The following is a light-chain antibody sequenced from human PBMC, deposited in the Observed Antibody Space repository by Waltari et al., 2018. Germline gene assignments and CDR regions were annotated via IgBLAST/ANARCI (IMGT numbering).Light chain of an antibody. V-gene: IGKV3-20*01. Sequence: EIVLTQSPGSLSSSPGERVTLSCRASQSVSRALAWYQQKPGQAPRLLIFGAANMATGIPDRCSGSGSETDFSLTISRLEPEDFAVYYCQHYVRLPATFGRGTKVEIK. CDR1: QSVSRA. J-gene: IGKJ1*01. CDR2: GAA. CDR3: QHYVRLPAT.